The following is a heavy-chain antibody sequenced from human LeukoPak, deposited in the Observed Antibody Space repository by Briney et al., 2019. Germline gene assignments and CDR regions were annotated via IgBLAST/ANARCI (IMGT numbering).Heavy chain of an antibody. J-gene: IGHJ1*01. V-gene: IGHV4-59*01. CDR2: IYYTGST. CDR3: ASGDFWSGYAH. Sequence: PSETLSLTCTVSGGSISRDYWSWIRQPPGKGLEWIGYIYYTGSTNYNPSLKSRVTISVDTSKNQFSLKLSSVTAADTAVYYCASGDFWSGYAHWGQGTLVTVSS. D-gene: IGHD3-3*01. CDR1: GGSISRDY.